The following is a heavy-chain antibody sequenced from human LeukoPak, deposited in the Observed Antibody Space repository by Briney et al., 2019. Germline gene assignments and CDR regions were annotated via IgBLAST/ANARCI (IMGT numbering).Heavy chain of an antibody. Sequence: PGGSLRLSCAASGFTFDDDTMHWVRQRPRGSLEWGSLISWDAGGTYYADSLKVRFTISRDNSKNSLYLQINSLRSEDTALYYCAKNRLGGAALSPMFDSWGRGTLVTVSS. CDR3: AKNRLGGAALSPMFDS. J-gene: IGHJ4*02. CDR1: GFTFDDDT. V-gene: IGHV3-43*01. CDR2: ISWDAGGT. D-gene: IGHD3-3*02.